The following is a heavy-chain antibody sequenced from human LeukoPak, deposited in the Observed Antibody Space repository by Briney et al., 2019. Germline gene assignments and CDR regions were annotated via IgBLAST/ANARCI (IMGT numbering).Heavy chain of an antibody. J-gene: IGHJ4*02. V-gene: IGHV3-30*02. CDR3: ANQGVAAAREDY. Sequence: GGSLRLSCAAPGFTFSSYGMHWVRQATGKGLEWVAFIRYDGSNKYYADSVKGRFTISRDNSKNTLYLQMNSLRAEDTAVYYCANQGVAAAREDYWGQGTLVTVSS. CDR1: GFTFSSYG. CDR2: IRYDGSNK. D-gene: IGHD6-13*01.